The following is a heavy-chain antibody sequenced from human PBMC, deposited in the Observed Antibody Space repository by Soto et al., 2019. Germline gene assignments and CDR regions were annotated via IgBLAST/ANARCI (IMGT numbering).Heavy chain of an antibody. CDR3: ARAKFESTGWHQFDI. CDR2: VSHSGNT. V-gene: IGHV4-34*01. J-gene: IGHJ4*02. CDR1: GGSFTGHF. D-gene: IGHD7-27*01. Sequence: SETLSLTCTVPGGSFTGHFWSWVRQPPGKGLEWIGEVSHSGNTKYYPSLRSRVTLSVDSSKNQISLALTSVTAADTAVYYCARAKFESTGWHQFDIWGQGTLVTVSS.